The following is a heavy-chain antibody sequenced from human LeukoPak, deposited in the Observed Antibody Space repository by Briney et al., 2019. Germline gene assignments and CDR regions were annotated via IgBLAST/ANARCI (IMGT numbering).Heavy chain of an antibody. CDR1: GFNFNRFT. J-gene: IGHJ4*02. V-gene: IGHV3-43*01. Sequence: GGSLRLSCAASGFNFNRFTLHWVRQAPGKGLEWVSLIDRKGTPTYYADSVKGRFTISRDNRKQSLFLQMDSLRSEDTALYYCAKEYDCNGDCSTSLDSWGQGDLVTVST. CDR3: AKEYDCNGDCSTSLDS. D-gene: IGHD2-21*02. CDR2: IDRKGTPT.